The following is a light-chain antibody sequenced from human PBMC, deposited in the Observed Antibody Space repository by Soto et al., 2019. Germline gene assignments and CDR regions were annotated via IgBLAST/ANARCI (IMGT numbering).Light chain of an antibody. CDR1: SSDIGGYNY. Sequence: QSALTQPASVSGSLGQSITISCTGTSSDIGGYNYVSWYQQYPGKAPKVMIFEVSKRPSGVSNRFSGSKSGNMASLTISGLHAEYEGDDYCSSFTSNSIVLLGGGTNLTVL. CDR2: EVS. CDR3: SSFTSNSIVL. V-gene: IGLV2-14*01. J-gene: IGLJ2*01.